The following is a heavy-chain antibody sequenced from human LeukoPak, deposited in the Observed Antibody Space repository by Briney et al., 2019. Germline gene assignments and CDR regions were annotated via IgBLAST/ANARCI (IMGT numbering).Heavy chain of an antibody. CDR2: TYYRSKWYN. D-gene: IGHD2-15*01. CDR1: GDSVSSNSAA. Sequence: SQTLSLTCAISGDSVSSNSAAWNWIRQSPSRGLEWLGRTYYRSKWYNEYAVSVKSRIIINPDTSKNQFSLQLNSVTPEDTAVYYCARAPRSKYCSAGSCYDYWGQGTLVTVSS. CDR3: ARAPRSKYCSAGSCYDY. V-gene: IGHV6-1*01. J-gene: IGHJ4*02.